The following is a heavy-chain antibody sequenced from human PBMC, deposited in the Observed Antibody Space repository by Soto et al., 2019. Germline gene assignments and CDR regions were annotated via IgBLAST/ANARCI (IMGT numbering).Heavy chain of an antibody. V-gene: IGHV3-30*18. CDR1: GFTFSSCG. Sequence: QVQLVESGGGVVQPGRSLRLSCAASGFTFSSCGMHWVRQAPGKGLEWVAVISYDGSNKYYADSVKGRFTISRDNSKNTLYLQMNSLRAEDTAVYYCAKDRYCSGGSCCLDYWGQGTLVTVSS. CDR3: AKDRYCSGGSCCLDY. D-gene: IGHD2-15*01. J-gene: IGHJ4*02. CDR2: ISYDGSNK.